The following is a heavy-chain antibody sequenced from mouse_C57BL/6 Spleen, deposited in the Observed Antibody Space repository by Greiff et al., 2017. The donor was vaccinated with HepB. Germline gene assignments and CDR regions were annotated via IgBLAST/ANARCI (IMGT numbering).Heavy chain of an antibody. CDR2: IYPRSGNT. D-gene: IGHD2-4*01. CDR1: GYTFTSYG. Sequence: LVESGAELARPGASVKLSCKASGYTFTSYGISWVKQSTGQGLEWIGEIYPRSGNTYYNEKFKGKATLTADKSSSTAYMELRSLTSEDSAVYFCARSRDYDVRDYYAMDYWGQGTSVTVSS. J-gene: IGHJ4*01. V-gene: IGHV1-81*01. CDR3: ARSRDYDVRDYYAMDY.